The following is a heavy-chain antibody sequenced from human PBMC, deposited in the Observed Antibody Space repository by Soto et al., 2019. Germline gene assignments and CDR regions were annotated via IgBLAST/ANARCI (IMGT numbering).Heavy chain of an antibody. D-gene: IGHD4-17*01. CDR3: ARRSVTFDY. CDR2: IFYSGST. CDR1: GGSISGYY. J-gene: IGHJ4*02. V-gene: IGHV4-59*08. Sequence: SETLSLTCTVSGGSISGYYWSWIRQPPGKGLEWIGYIFYSGSTNYNPSLKSRVTISVDTSKNQFSLKVNSVTAADTAVYYCARRSVTFDYWGQGTLVTVS.